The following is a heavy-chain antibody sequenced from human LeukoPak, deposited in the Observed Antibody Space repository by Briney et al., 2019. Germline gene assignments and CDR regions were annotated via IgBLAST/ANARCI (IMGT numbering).Heavy chain of an antibody. Sequence: GSLRLSCAASGFTFSSYAMSWIRQPPGEGVEWIGYIYYSGTTDYNPSLKSRVTISVDTSKNQFSLKLNSVTAADTAVYYCARHETGGLLEYWGQGTLVTVSS. D-gene: IGHD7-27*01. J-gene: IGHJ4*02. CDR1: GFTFSSYA. CDR2: IYYSGTT. CDR3: ARHETGGLLEY. V-gene: IGHV4-59*08.